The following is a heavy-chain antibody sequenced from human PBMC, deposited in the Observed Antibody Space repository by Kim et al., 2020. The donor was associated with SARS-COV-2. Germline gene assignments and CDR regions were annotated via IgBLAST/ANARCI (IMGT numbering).Heavy chain of an antibody. CDR2: INHSGST. D-gene: IGHD3-9*01. Sequence: SETLSLTCAVYGGSFSGYYWSWIRQPPGKGLEWIGEINHSGSTNYNPSLKSRVTISVDTSKNQFSLKLSSVTAADTAVYYCARARVFLTGYYKRGSWFDPWGQGTLVTVSS. V-gene: IGHV4-34*01. CDR1: GGSFSGYY. CDR3: ARARVFLTGYYKRGSWFDP. J-gene: IGHJ5*02.